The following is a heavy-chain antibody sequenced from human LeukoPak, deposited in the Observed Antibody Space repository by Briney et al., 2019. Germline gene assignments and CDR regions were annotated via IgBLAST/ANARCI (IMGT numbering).Heavy chain of an antibody. V-gene: IGHV3-11*01. J-gene: IGHJ4*02. CDR2: VSNGGGNTI. CDR3: ARASWISTADAVC. Sequence: PGGSLRLSCAASGFTLSDYYMTWIRQAPGKGLEWVSYVSNGGGNTILYADSVKGRFTVFRDYAKNSLYLQMNSLRTEDTAVYYCARASWISTADAVCWGQGTQVTVSS. D-gene: IGHD2-2*03. CDR1: GFTLSDYY.